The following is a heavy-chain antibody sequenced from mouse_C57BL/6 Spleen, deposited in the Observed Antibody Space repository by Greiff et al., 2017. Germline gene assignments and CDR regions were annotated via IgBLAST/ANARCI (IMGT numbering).Heavy chain of an antibody. J-gene: IGHJ2*01. CDR3: AREELGLGY. Sequence: QVQLQQSGAELVRPGASVKLSCKASGYTFTDYYINWVKQRPGQGLEWIARIYPGSGNTYYNEKFKGKATLTAEKSSSTAYMQLSSLTSEDSAVYFCAREELGLGYWGQGTTLTVSS. CDR2: IYPGSGNT. D-gene: IGHD4-1*01. CDR1: GYTFTDYY. V-gene: IGHV1-76*01.